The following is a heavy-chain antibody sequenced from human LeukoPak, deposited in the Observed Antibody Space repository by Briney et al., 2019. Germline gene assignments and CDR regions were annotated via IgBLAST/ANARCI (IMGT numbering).Heavy chain of an antibody. D-gene: IGHD1-7*01. J-gene: IGHJ1*01. CDR1: GYTFTSYG. CDR3: ARDRVELQVEYFQH. CDR2: ISAYNGNT. Sequence: ASVKVSCKASGYTFTSYGISWVRQAPGQGLEWMGWISAYNGNTNYALKLQGRVSMTTDTSTSIAYMELRSLRSDDTAVYYCARDRVELQVEYFQHWGQGTLVTVSS. V-gene: IGHV1-18*01.